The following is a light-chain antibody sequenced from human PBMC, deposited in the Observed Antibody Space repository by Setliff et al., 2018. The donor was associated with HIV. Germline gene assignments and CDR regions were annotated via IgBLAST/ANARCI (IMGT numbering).Light chain of an antibody. V-gene: IGLV2-14*01. CDR3: SSYTSSSTPHV. Sequence: QSALTQPPSASGSPGQSVAISCTGTSSDVGGYNYVSWYQQHPGKAPKLMIYDVSKRPSGVSNRFSGSKSGNTASLTISGLQAEDEADYYCSSYTSSSTPHVFGTGTKVTVL. J-gene: IGLJ1*01. CDR2: DVS. CDR1: SSDVGGYNY.